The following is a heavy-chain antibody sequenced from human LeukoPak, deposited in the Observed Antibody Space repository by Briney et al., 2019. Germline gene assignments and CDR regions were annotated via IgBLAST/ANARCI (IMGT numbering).Heavy chain of an antibody. CDR2: ISEDGCTT. J-gene: IGHJ4*02. V-gene: IGHV3-74*01. D-gene: IGHD2-15*01. CDR3: ARDVAGMDGY. CDR1: GFPFSTYW. Sequence: GGSLRLSCAASGFPFSTYWMHWVRQAPGKGLVWVSRISEDGCTTDYADSVKGRFAISRDNAKNTLYLQMNSLRAEDAAVYYCARDVAGMDGYWGQGTLGTGSS.